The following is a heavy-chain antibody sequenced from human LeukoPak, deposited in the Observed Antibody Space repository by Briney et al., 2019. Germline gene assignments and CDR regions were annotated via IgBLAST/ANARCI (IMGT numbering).Heavy chain of an antibody. CDR2: INPNSGDP. CDR3: ASISEVWSGYYTVHHDY. Sequence: ASVKVSCKASGYTFTGYYMHWVRQAPGQGLEWMGRINPNSGDPNYAQKFLGRVTMTRETSISTAYMELSSLTSDDTAVYYCASISEVWSGYYTVHHDYWGQGTLVTVSS. V-gene: IGHV1-2*06. CDR1: GYTFTGYY. J-gene: IGHJ4*02. D-gene: IGHD3-3*01.